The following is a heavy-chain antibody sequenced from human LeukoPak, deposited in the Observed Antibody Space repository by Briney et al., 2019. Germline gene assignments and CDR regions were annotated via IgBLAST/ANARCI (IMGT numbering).Heavy chain of an antibody. CDR2: INHSGST. V-gene: IGHV4-34*01. J-gene: IGHJ4*02. Sequence: PSETLSLTCAVYGGSFSGYYWSWIRQPPGKGLEWIGEINHSGSTNYNPSLKSRVTISVDTSKNQFSLKLSSVTAADTAVYYCARAQLGARWNERRSFDYWGQGTLVTVSS. CDR3: ARAQLGARWNERRSFDY. CDR1: GGSFSGYY. D-gene: IGHD1-1*01.